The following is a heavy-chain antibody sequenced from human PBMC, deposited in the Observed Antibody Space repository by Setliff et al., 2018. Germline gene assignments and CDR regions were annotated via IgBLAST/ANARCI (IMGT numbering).Heavy chain of an antibody. CDR3: ARGPDLTAVGATYFYGMDV. CDR1: GDSISSYY. CDR2: MIVSGGA. D-gene: IGHD6-19*01. Sequence: PSDTLSLTCTVSGDSISSYYWSWIRQPAGRGLEWIGRMIVSGGADYNPSLKSRVTMSVDSPNNKFSLNLSSVSAADTAVYYCARGPDLTAVGATYFYGMDVWGQGATVTVSS. V-gene: IGHV4-4*07. J-gene: IGHJ6*02.